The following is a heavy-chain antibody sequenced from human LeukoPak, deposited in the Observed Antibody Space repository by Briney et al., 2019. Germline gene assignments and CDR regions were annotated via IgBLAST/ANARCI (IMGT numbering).Heavy chain of an antibody. CDR2: IIPILGIA. CDR1: GGTFSSYA. CDR3: ARGRRLTGYYDFDY. V-gene: IGHV1-69*04. J-gene: IGHJ4*02. Sequence: SVKVSCKASGGTFSSYAISWVRQAPGQGLEWMGRIIPILGIANYAQKFQGRVTITADKSTSTAYMELSSLRSEDTAVYYCARGRRLTGYYDFDYWGQGTLVTVSS. D-gene: IGHD3-9*01.